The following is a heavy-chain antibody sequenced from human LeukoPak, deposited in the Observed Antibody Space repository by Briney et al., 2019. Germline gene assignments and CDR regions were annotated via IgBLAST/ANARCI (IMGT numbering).Heavy chain of an antibody. CDR3: ARGYDILTGYFFDY. CDR1: GFTFSNYA. CDR2: ISYDGSNK. Sequence: GGSLRLSCVASGFTFSNYAMNWVRQAPGKGLEWVAVISYDGSNKYYADSVKGRFTISRDNSKNTLYLQMNSLRAEDTAVYYCARGYDILTGYFFDYWGQXTXVTVSS. V-gene: IGHV3-30-3*01. J-gene: IGHJ4*02. D-gene: IGHD3-9*01.